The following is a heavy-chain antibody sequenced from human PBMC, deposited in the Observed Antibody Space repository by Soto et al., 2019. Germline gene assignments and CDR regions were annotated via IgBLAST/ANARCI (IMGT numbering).Heavy chain of an antibody. V-gene: IGHV3-23*01. CDR2: ISGSSSST. CDR3: AKARPLGGSSWYFDY. J-gene: IGHJ4*02. D-gene: IGHD6-13*01. Sequence: GGSLRLSCAASGFTFSSYSMNWVRQAPGKGLEWVSYISGSSSSTYYADSVKGRFTISRDNSKNTLYLQMNSLRAEDTAVYYCAKARPLGGSSWYFDYWGQGTLVTVSS. CDR1: GFTFSSYS.